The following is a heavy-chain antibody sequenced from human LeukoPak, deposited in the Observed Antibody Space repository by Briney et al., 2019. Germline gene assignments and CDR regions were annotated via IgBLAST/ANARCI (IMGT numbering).Heavy chain of an antibody. CDR2: IYTSGST. CDR3: ARQKCTSASCLTKNAFDI. Sequence: SETLSLACTVTGSISGYYWSWIRQPPGKGLEWIGYIYTSGSTNYNPSLESRVTISVDTSKNQFSLDLSSVTAADTAVYYCARQKCTSASCLTKNAFDIWGQGTMVTVSS. CDR1: GSISGYY. J-gene: IGHJ3*02. D-gene: IGHD2-2*01. V-gene: IGHV4-4*09.